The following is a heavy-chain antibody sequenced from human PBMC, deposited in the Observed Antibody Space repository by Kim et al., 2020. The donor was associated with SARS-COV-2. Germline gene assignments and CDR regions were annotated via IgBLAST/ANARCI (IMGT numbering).Heavy chain of an antibody. D-gene: IGHD6-19*01. CDR2: ISSNGGIT. CDR3: VKEDGAYSSGWYYFDY. J-gene: IGHJ4*01. V-gene: IGHV3-64D*09. Sequence: GGSLRLSCSASGFTFSGYAMHWVRQAPGKGLEYVPSISSNGGITYYGDSLKGRFSISRDNFKKTLYLQMSSLRAEDTAVYYCVKEDGAYSSGWYYFDYW. CDR1: GFTFSGYA.